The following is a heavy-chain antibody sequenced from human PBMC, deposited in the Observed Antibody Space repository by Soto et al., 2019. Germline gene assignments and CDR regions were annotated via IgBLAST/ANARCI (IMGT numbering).Heavy chain of an antibody. J-gene: IGHJ5*02. CDR1: GGSVSSGSYY. D-gene: IGHD2-15*01. Sequence: SETLSLTCTVSGGSVSSGSYYWSWIRQPPGKGLEWIGYISNSGSTNYNPSLKSRATISLDMSKNQFSLKLTSVTAADTAVYYCARDKYCSGGSCRKNWFDPWGQGTLVTVSS. CDR3: ARDKYCSGGSCRKNWFDP. CDR2: ISNSGST. V-gene: IGHV4-61*01.